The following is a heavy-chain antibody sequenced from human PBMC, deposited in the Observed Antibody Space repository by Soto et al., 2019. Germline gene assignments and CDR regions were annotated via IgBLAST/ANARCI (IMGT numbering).Heavy chain of an antibody. CDR1: GGSISSSSYY. CDR3: ARHSNRNYGLYYFDY. J-gene: IGHJ4*02. CDR2: IYYTGNT. D-gene: IGHD4-4*01. Sequence: PSETLSLTCAVSGGSISSSSYYWGWIRQPPGKGLEWIGSIYYTGNTYYTPSLQSRVAISVDTSKNQFSLKVSSATAADTAVYYCARHSNRNYGLYYFDYWGLGALVTVSS. V-gene: IGHV4-39*01.